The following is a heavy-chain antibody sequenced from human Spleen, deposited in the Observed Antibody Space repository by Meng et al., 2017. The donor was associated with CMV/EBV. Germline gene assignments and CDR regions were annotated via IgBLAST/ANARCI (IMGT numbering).Heavy chain of an antibody. V-gene: IGHV1-2*02. D-gene: IGHD7-27*01. CDR2: IHPNTGAT. CDR3: ARDDNWGPDY. Sequence: SVKVSCKASGYTFGGHFMHWVRQAPGQGLEWMGWIHPNTGATNHAQSFQGRLTMTGDTSIRTVYMELSSLRSDDTAIYYCARDDNWGPDYWGQGTLVTVSS. CDR1: GYTFGGHF. J-gene: IGHJ4*02.